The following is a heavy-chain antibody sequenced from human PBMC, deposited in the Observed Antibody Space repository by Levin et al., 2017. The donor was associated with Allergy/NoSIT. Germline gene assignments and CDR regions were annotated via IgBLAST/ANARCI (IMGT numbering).Heavy chain of an antibody. CDR1: GFTFSSYW. Sequence: SCAASGFTFSSYWMSWVRQAPGKGLEWVANIKQDGSEKYYVDSVKGRFTISRDNAKNSLYLQMNSLRAEDTAVYYCARDPHFYYDSSGYSDYWGQGTLVTVSS. V-gene: IGHV3-7*01. CDR3: ARDPHFYYDSSGYSDY. J-gene: IGHJ4*02. CDR2: IKQDGSEK. D-gene: IGHD3-22*01.